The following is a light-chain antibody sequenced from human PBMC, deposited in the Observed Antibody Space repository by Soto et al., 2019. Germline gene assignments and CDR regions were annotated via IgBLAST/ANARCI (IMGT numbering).Light chain of an antibody. CDR3: QQSYSTPPT. V-gene: IGKV1-39*01. CDR2: AAS. Sequence: IQMTQSPYALSASVAPRHTITCRASQSISSYLNWYQQKPGKAPKFLIYAASSLQSGVPSRFSGSGSGTDFTLTISSLQPEDFATYYCQQSYSTPPTFGQGTKVDIK. CDR1: QSISSY. J-gene: IGKJ1*01.